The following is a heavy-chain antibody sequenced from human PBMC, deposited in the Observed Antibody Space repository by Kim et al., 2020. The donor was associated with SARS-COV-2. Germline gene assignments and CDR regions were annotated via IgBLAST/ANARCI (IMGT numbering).Heavy chain of an antibody. D-gene: IGHD1-26*01. CDR2: INHSGST. CDR3: AREAKDSGSYFWRAQYYFDY. J-gene: IGHJ4*02. Sequence: SQTLSLTCAVYGGSFSGYYWSWIRQPPGKGLEWIGEINHSGSTNYNPSLKSRVTISVDTSKNQFSLKLSSVTAADTAVYYCAREAKDSGSYFWRAQYYFDYWGQGTLVTVSS. V-gene: IGHV4-34*01. CDR1: GGSFSGYY.